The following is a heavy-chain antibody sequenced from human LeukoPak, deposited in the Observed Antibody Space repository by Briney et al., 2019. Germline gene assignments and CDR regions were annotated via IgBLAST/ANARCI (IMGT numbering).Heavy chain of an antibody. Sequence: SETLSLTCAVYGGSFSVYYWSWIRQPPGKGLEWIGEINHSGSTNYNPSLKSRVTISVDTSKNQFSLKLSSVTAADTAVYYCASLRWPRLGWFDPWGQGTLVTVSS. CDR3: ASLRWPRLGWFDP. V-gene: IGHV4-34*01. J-gene: IGHJ5*02. CDR1: GGSFSVYY. D-gene: IGHD5-12*01. CDR2: INHSGST.